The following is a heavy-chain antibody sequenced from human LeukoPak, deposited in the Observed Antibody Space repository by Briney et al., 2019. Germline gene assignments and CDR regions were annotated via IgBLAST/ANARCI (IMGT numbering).Heavy chain of an antibody. D-gene: IGHD6-13*01. CDR2: IYYSGST. CDR1: GGSISSYY. Sequence: SETLSLTCTVSGGSISSYYWSWIRQPPGKGLEWIGYIYYSGSTNYNPSLKSRVTISVDTSKNQFSLKLSSVTAADTAVYYCARDLEIAAAGPYYYYMDVWGKGTTVTVS. V-gene: IGHV4-59*01. CDR3: ARDLEIAAAGPYYYYMDV. J-gene: IGHJ6*03.